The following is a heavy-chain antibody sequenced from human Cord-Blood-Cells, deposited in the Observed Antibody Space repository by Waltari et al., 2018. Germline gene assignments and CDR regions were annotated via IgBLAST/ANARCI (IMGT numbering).Heavy chain of an antibody. J-gene: IGHJ2*01. D-gene: IGHD6-6*01. Sequence: EVQLVQSGAAVNKPGESLKISCKGSGYSFTSYWIGWVRQMPGKGLEWMGIIYPGDSDTRYSPSFHVQVTISADKSISTAYLQWSSLKASDTAMYYCARTADSSSWYFDLWGRGTLVTVSS. V-gene: IGHV5-51*01. CDR2: IYPGDSDT. CDR1: GYSFTSYW. CDR3: ARTADSSSWYFDL.